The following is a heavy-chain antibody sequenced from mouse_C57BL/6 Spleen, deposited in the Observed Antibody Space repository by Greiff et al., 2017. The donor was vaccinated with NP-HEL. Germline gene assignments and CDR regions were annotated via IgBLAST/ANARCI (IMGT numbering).Heavy chain of an antibody. Sequence: EVQVVESGGGLVKPGGSLKLSCAASGFTFSSYAMSWVRQTPEKRLEWVATISDGGSYTYYPDNVKGRFTISRDNAKNNLYLQMSHLKSEDTAMYYCARSYDYDGLYYAMDYWGQGTSVTVSS. CDR1: GFTFSSYA. V-gene: IGHV5-4*01. CDR3: ARSYDYDGLYYAMDY. D-gene: IGHD2-4*01. J-gene: IGHJ4*01. CDR2: ISDGGSYT.